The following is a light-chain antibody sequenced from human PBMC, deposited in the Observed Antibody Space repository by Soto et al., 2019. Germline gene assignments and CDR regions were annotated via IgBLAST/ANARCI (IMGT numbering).Light chain of an antibody. Sequence: DIQMTQSPSTLSASVGDRVTITCRASQSISSWLAWYQQKPGKAPKLLIFAASSLPSGVPSRFSGSGSGTDFTLTISSLQPEDFATYYCQQSYSTPTFGQGTRLEIK. CDR2: AAS. V-gene: IGKV1-39*01. J-gene: IGKJ5*01. CDR1: QSISSW. CDR3: QQSYSTPT.